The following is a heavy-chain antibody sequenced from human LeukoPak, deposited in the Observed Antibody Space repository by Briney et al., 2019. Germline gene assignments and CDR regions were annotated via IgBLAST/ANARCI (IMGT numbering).Heavy chain of an antibody. V-gene: IGHV3-30-3*01. D-gene: IGHD2-2*01. CDR2: ISYDGSNK. CDR1: GFTFSSYA. J-gene: IGHJ4*02. Sequence: PGRSLRLSCAASGFTFSSYAMHWVRQAPGKGLEWVAVISYDGSNKYYADSVKGRFTISRDNSKNTLYLQMNSLRAEDTAVYYCARAIVVVPAAISYWGQGTLVTVSS. CDR3: ARAIVVVPAAISY.